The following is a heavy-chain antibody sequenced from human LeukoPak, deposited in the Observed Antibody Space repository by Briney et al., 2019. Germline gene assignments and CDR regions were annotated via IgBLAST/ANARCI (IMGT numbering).Heavy chain of an antibody. CDR3: ARAPPMVRGAMGVDV. CDR2: IYYSGST. Sequence: SETLSLTCTVSGGSISSSSYYWGWIRQPPGKGLEWIGSIYYSGSTYYNPSLKSRVTISVDTSKNQFSLKLSSVTAADTAVYYCARAPPMVRGAMGVDVWGKGTTVTVSS. D-gene: IGHD3-10*01. CDR1: GGSISSSSYY. J-gene: IGHJ6*04. V-gene: IGHV4-39*01.